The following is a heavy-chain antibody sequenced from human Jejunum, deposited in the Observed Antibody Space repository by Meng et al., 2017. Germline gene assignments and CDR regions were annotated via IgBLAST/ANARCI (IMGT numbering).Heavy chain of an antibody. CDR1: GDSISSLGG. CDR3: ARGVGDIRFGFDY. CDR2: IYHSGGS. D-gene: IGHD3-16*01. J-gene: IGHJ4*02. Sequence: QVLLQEAGAGLVKPSGTLELSCEVSGDSISSLGGWGWLRQPPGRVLEGSGEIYHSGGSNFSPSFKGRVSISLDESKNQFSLELNSVTAADTAVYYCARGVGDIRFGFDYWGQGILVTVSS. V-gene: IGHV4-4*02.